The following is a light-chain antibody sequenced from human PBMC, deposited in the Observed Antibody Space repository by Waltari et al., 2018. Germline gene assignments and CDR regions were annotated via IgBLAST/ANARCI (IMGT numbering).Light chain of an antibody. V-gene: IGLV3-19*01. CDR2: DKN. CDR3: HSRDASGSGGA. J-gene: IGLJ2*01. Sequence: TQDPAVSVAMGQTVRITCQGDSLRSYYASWYQQRPGQAPILVMYDKNSRPSGVPDRFSGSNSDDTASLTITGAQAEDEAYYYCHSRDASGSGGAFGGGTKLTVL. CDR1: SLRSYY.